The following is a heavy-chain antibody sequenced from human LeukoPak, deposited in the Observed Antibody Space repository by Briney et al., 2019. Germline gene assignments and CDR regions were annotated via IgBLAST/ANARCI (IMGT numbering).Heavy chain of an antibody. J-gene: IGHJ5*02. V-gene: IGHV4-31*03. D-gene: IGHD4-17*01. CDR2: IYYSGST. Sequence: PSETLSLTCTVSGGSISSGGYYWIWIPQHPGKGLEWIGYIYYSGSTYYNPSLKSRVTISVDTSKNQFSLKLSSVTAADTAAYYCARINYGDYWFDPWGQGTLVTVSS. CDR3: ARINYGDYWFDP. CDR1: GGSISSGGYY.